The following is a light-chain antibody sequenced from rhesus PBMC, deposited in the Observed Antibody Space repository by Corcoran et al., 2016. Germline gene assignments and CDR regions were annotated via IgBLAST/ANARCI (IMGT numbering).Light chain of an antibody. CDR3: QQESNGPFT. Sequence: EIVMTQSPATLSLSPGERATLSCRASQSVSRNLAWYQQKPGQAPRLLIYDASNRAPGTPDRFSGSGSGTDFTLTISTLEPEDVGVDYCQQESNGPFTFGTGTKLEIK. CDR2: DAS. J-gene: IGKJ3*01. V-gene: IGKV3-35*01. CDR1: QSVSRN.